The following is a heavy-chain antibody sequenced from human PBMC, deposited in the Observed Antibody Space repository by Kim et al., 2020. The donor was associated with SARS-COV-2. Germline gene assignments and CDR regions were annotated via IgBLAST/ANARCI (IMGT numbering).Heavy chain of an antibody. CDR1: GFTFSSYS. D-gene: IGHD5-12*01. Sequence: GGSLRLSCAASGFTFSSYSMNWVRQAPGKGLEWVSSISSSSSYIYYADSVKGRFTISRDNAKNSLYLQMNSLRAEDTAVYYCAGQYSGYEPFDYWGQGTLVTVSS. CDR3: AGQYSGYEPFDY. J-gene: IGHJ4*02. CDR2: ISSSSSYI. V-gene: IGHV3-21*01.